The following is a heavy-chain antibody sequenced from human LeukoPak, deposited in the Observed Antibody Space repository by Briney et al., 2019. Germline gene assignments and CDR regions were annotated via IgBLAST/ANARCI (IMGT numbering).Heavy chain of an antibody. D-gene: IGHD1-26*01. CDR3: AVEWELLGYYFDY. V-gene: IGHV1-69*05. Sequence: GSSVKVSCKASGGTFSSYAISWVRQAPGQGLEWMGRIIPIFGTANYAQKFQGRVTITTDESTSTAYMELSSLRSEDTAVYYCAVEWELLGYYFDYWGQGTLVTVPS. CDR2: IIPIFGTA. CDR1: GGTFSSYA. J-gene: IGHJ4*02.